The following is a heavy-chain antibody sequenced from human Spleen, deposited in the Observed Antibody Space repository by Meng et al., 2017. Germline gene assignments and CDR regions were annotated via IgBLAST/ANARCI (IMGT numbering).Heavy chain of an antibody. Sequence: GESLKISCAASRFIFSNYWMSWVRQAPGKGLEWVANIKNDGSEKFYVESVKGRFIISRDNAENSLYLQMSSLRPEDTGVYYCAKGSSYGGRYYFDYWGQGTLVTVSS. CDR2: IKNDGSEK. J-gene: IGHJ4*02. D-gene: IGHD4-23*01. CDR1: RFIFSNYW. V-gene: IGHV3-7*01. CDR3: AKGSSYGGRYYFDY.